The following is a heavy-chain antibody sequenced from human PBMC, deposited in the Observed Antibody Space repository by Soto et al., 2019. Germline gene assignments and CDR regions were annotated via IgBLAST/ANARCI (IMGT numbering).Heavy chain of an antibody. J-gene: IGHJ6*02. Sequence: SETLSLTCTVSGGSISSYYWSWIRQPPGTGLEWIRYIHYSRSTKYNPSLKSRVTISVYTSKNQFSLKLSSVTAADTAFYYCAREGALLFGGNSDYYSTMDVWGQGTTVT. CDR2: IHYSRST. V-gene: IGHV4-59*12. CDR3: AREGALLFGGNSDYYSTMDV. CDR1: GGSISSYY. D-gene: IGHD2-21*02.